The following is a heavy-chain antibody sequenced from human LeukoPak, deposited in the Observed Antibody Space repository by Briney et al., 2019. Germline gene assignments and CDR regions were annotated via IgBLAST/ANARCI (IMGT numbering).Heavy chain of an antibody. Sequence: ASVKVSCKASGYTFTSYGISWVRQAPGQGLEWMGWSSPNNGNRNYAQKFQGRVTMTTDTSTATAYMELRSLRSDDTAVYYCARGYYCTHGVCYGGDFDNWGQGTLVTVSS. CDR3: ARGYYCTHGVCYGGDFDN. J-gene: IGHJ4*02. D-gene: IGHD2-8*01. CDR2: SSPNNGNR. CDR1: GYTFTSYG. V-gene: IGHV1-18*01.